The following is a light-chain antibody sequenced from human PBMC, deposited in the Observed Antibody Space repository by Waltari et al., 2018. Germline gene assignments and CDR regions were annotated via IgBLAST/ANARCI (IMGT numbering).Light chain of an antibody. CDR2: RNN. Sequence: QSVLTQPPSTSGAPGQGVAIPWSGISSHIGRTYLYWYQQLPGTAPKPLIYRNNQRPSGVPDRFSGSKSGTSASLAISGLRSEDESDYYCAVWDDSLSGPVLGGGTKLTVL. V-gene: IGLV1-47*01. J-gene: IGLJ3*02. CDR3: AVWDDSLSGPV. CDR1: SSHIGRTY.